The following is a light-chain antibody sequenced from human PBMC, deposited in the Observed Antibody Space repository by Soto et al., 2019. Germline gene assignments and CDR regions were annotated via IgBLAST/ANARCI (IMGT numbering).Light chain of an antibody. V-gene: IGKV3-15*01. CDR3: QQYSNWPPIT. CDR2: DTS. Sequence: ETVRTQSPGNLYVSLGERATLSCRASQSVSIHLAWYQQKPGQAPRLLIYDTSTRATGIPARFSGSGSGTEFTLTISSLQSEDFAVYYCQQYSNWPPITFGQGIRMEIK. J-gene: IGKJ5*01. CDR1: QSVSIH.